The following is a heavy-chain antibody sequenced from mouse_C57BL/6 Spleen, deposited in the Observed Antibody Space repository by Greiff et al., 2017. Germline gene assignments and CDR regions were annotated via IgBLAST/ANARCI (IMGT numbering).Heavy chain of an antibody. V-gene: IGHV14-1*01. Sequence: VQLQQSGAELVRPGASVKLSCTASGFNIKDYYMHWVKQRPEQGLEWIGRIDPEDGDTEYAPKFQGKATMTADTSSNTAYLQLSSLTSEDTAVYYSTTLDSNYVYYFDYWGQGTTLTVSS. CDR3: TTLDSNYVYYFDY. CDR2: IDPEDGDT. J-gene: IGHJ2*01. CDR1: GFNIKDYY. D-gene: IGHD2-5*01.